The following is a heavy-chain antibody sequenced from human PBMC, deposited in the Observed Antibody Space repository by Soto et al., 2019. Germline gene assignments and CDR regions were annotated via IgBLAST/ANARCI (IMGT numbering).Heavy chain of an antibody. D-gene: IGHD6-13*01. CDR2: INSDGSST. CDR3: GRAEAAAGVDY. V-gene: IGHV3-74*01. CDR1: GFTFSSYW. J-gene: IGHJ4*02. Sequence: SLRLSCAASGFTFSSYWMHWVRQVPGKGLVWVSRINSDGSSTSYADSVKGRFTISRDNAKDTLYLQMNSLRVDDTAVYYCGRAEAAAGVDYWGQGTLVTVSS.